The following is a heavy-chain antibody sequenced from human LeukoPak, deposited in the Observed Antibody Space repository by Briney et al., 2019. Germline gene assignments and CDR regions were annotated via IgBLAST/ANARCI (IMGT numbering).Heavy chain of an antibody. D-gene: IGHD3-22*01. CDR2: INYSGST. CDR1: GGSVSSGDYY. Sequence: SQTLSLTCTVSGGSVSSGDYYWSWIRQPPGKGLEWIGYINYSGSTNYNPSLKSRVTISVDTSKNQFFQNLSSVTAADTAVYYCARGSYYDTSTYYRYWGQGTLVTVSS. V-gene: IGHV4-30-4*01. CDR3: ARGSYYDTSTYYRY. J-gene: IGHJ4*02.